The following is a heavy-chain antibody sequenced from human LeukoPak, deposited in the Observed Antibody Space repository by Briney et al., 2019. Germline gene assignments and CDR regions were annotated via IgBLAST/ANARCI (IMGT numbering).Heavy chain of an antibody. J-gene: IGHJ4*02. CDR3: ARDAYDVWSGYYMGSFDY. Sequence: SVKVSCKSSGGTFSSYTISWVRQAPGQGLEWRGRMIPIFGTANYAQKFQGRVTITTDESTSTAYMELSSLRSEDTAVYYCARDAYDVWSGYYMGSFDYWGQGTLVTVSS. V-gene: IGHV1-69*05. D-gene: IGHD3-3*01. CDR1: GGTFSSYT. CDR2: MIPIFGTA.